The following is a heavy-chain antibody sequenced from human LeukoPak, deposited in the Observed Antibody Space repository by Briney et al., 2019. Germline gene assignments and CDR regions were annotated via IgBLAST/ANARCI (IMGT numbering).Heavy chain of an antibody. CDR3: ARDGSLRGSYRFFDY. Sequence: SETLSLTCTVSGGSISSSSYYWGWIRQPPGKGLEWIGSIYHSGSTYYNPSLKSRVTISVDTSKNQFSLKLSSVTAADTAVYYCARDGSLRGSYRFFDYWGQGTLVTVSS. CDR1: GGSISSSSYY. V-gene: IGHV4-39*07. D-gene: IGHD3-16*02. J-gene: IGHJ4*02. CDR2: IYHSGST.